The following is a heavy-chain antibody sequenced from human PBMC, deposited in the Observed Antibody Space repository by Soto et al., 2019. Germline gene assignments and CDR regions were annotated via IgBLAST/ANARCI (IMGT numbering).Heavy chain of an antibody. CDR1: VLTFNGHW. V-gene: IGHV3-7*03. CDR3: TSRPSGMTYHAVFDF. Sequence: PGWSLRLSCASSVLTFNGHWMTWVRQTPGEGLQWVAAIKPDGSETFYVDSVKGRFTISRDNARYSLFLQMDSLRAEDTAVYYCTSRPSGMTYHAVFDFWGQGTLVTVSS. D-gene: IGHD2-21*02. J-gene: IGHJ4*02. CDR2: IKPDGSET.